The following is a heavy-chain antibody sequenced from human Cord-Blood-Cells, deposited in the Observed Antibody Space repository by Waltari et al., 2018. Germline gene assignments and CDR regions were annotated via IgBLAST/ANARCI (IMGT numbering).Heavy chain of an antibody. J-gene: IGHJ4*02. Sequence: EVQLVESGGGLVKPGGSLRLSCAASGFTFSSYSMNWVRQAPGKGLEWVASISSRSSYRYYADSVKGRFTISRDNAKNSLYLQMNSRRAEDTAVYYCATSSPPLYWGQGTLVTVSS. CDR1: GFTFSSYS. D-gene: IGHD6-13*01. CDR3: ATSSPPLY. CDR2: ISSRSSYR. V-gene: IGHV3-21*01.